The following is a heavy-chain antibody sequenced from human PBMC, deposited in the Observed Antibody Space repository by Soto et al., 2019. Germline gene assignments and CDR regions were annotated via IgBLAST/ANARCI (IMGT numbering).Heavy chain of an antibody. V-gene: IGHV4-30-2*01. Sequence: LQLQESGSGLVRPSQTLSLTCTVSGASIGSGSYSWNWIRQPPGKGLEWIGYLHHSGDTYFNPSLRRRVSISVDRSNNQFSLTLISVTAADTAVYYCARFPLWFGELDYWGQGALVTVSS. CDR2: LHHSGDT. J-gene: IGHJ4*02. CDR3: ARFPLWFGELDY. CDR1: GASIGSGSYS. D-gene: IGHD3-10*01.